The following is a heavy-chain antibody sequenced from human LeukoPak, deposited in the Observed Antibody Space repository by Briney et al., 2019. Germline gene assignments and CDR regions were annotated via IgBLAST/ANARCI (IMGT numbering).Heavy chain of an antibody. V-gene: IGHV1-46*01. D-gene: IGHD1-26*01. J-gene: IGHJ4*02. CDR1: GYTFTSYY. CDR2: INPSGGST. Sequence: ASVKVSCKASGYTFTSYYMHWVRHAPGQGLEWMGIINPSGGSTSYAQKFQGRVTMTRDMSTSTVYMELSSLRSEDTAVYYCARDPVSPLYSGSYPPVYWGQGTLVTVSS. CDR3: ARDPVSPLYSGSYPPVY.